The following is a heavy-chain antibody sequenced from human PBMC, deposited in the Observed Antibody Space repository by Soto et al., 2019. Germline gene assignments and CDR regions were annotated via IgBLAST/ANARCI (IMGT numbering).Heavy chain of an antibody. CDR3: SGLRRWVGATSDRAFDI. Sequence: EAQLLEAGGDLVQPGGSLRLSCAASGFTFSSYAMSCVRQAPGKVLELVSAISGSGGSTYYSDSVKGRFTSSRDNSKNTVFLQMNSLRADDTAVYYCSGLRRWVGATSDRAFDIWGQGTMVTVSS. CDR1: GFTFSSYA. V-gene: IGHV3-23*01. J-gene: IGHJ3*02. CDR2: ISGSGGST. D-gene: IGHD1-26*01.